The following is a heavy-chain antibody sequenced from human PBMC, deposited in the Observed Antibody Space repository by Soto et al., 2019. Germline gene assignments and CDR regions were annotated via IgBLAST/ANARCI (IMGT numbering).Heavy chain of an antibody. D-gene: IGHD3-22*01. CDR1: GFSLSTSGMR. CDR3: ARTYDSSGYYFLDY. CDR2: IDWDDDK. J-gene: IGHJ4*02. V-gene: IGHV2-70*04. Sequence: SGPTLVNPTQTLTLTCTFSGFSLSTSGMRVSWIRQPPGKALEWLARIDWDDDKFYSTSLKTRLTISKDTSKNQVVLTMTNMDPVDTATYYCARTYDSSGYYFLDYWGQGTLVTVSS.